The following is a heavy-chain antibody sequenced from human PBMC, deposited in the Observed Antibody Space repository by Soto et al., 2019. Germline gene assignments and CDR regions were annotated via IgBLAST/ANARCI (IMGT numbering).Heavy chain of an antibody. CDR2: INAGNGNT. CDR1: VYTFTSYA. J-gene: IGHJ4*02. CDR3: ARGITLPTPLDY. V-gene: IGHV1-3*01. D-gene: IGHD1-20*01. Sequence: ASVKVSCKASVYTFTSYAMHWVRPAPGQRLEWMGWINAGNGNTKYSQKFQGRVTITRDTSASTAYMELSSLRSEDTAVYYCARGITLPTPLDYWGQGTLVTVSS.